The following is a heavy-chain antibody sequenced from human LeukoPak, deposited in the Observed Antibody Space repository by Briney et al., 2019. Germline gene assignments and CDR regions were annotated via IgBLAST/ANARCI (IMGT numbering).Heavy chain of an antibody. J-gene: IGHJ4*02. V-gene: IGHV3-53*01. CDR3: ARDQRWESPHYLDS. CDR2: IYSDGST. D-gene: IGHD1-26*01. Sequence: GSLRLSCAASGFIVSSNYMSWVRQAPGKGLEWVSIIYSDGSTYYADSVKGRFTISRDNFKNILYFDMNSLRVEDTAVYYCARDQRWESPHYLDSWGQGTLVTVSS. CDR1: GFIVSSNY.